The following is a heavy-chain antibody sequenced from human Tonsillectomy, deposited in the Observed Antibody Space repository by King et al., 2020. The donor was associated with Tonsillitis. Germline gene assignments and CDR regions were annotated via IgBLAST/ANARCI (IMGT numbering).Heavy chain of an antibody. CDR3: AKETSRSYGDY. V-gene: IGHV3-23*04. D-gene: IGHD1-26*01. CDR1: LCTFRTYA. Sequence: VQLVESGGGLVQRGGSLRLYCAVSLCTFRTYAISWVRHAPGKGLERGSASSGSVGSTWSAYSVKGRFTISRDNSKNTLYLQMNSLRAADTAVYYCAKETSRSYGDYWGQGTLVIVSS. J-gene: IGHJ4*02. CDR2: SSGSVGST.